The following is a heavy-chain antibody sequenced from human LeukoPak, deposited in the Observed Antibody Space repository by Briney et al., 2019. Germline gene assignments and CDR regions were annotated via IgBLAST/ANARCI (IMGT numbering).Heavy chain of an antibody. J-gene: IGHJ4*02. Sequence: ASVKVSCKVSGYTLTELSMHWVRQAPGKGLEWMGGFDPEDGETIYAQKFQGRVTMTEDTSTDTAYMELSSLRSEDTAVYYCATDSSTNTTVTTNYWGQGTLVTVSS. CDR2: FDPEDGET. D-gene: IGHD4-17*01. CDR1: GYTLTELS. CDR3: ATDSSTNTTVTTNY. V-gene: IGHV1-24*01.